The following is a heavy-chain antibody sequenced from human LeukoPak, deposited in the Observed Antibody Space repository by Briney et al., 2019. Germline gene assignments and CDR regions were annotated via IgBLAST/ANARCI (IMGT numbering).Heavy chain of an antibody. J-gene: IGHJ3*02. D-gene: IGHD2-15*01. CDR3: ARANPRLKGWWDAFDI. CDR2: IYYSGST. CDR1: GGSISSSSYY. Sequence: SETLSLTCTVSGGSISSSSYYWGWIRQPPGKGLEWIGSIYYSGSTYYNPSLKSRVTISVDTSKNQFSLKLSSVTAADTAVYYCARANPRLKGWWDAFDIWGQGIMVTVSS. V-gene: IGHV4-39*07.